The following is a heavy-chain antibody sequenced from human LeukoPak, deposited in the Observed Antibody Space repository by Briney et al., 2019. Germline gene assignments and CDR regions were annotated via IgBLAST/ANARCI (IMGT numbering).Heavy chain of an antibody. J-gene: IGHJ6*02. CDR2: ISYAGSNK. D-gene: IGHD2-15*01. CDR1: GFTFSSYA. CDR3: AREIDIVVVVAAFGSMDV. Sequence: GRSLRLSCAASGFTFSSYAMHWVRQAPGKGLEWVAVISYAGSNKYYADSVKGRFTISRDNSKNTLYLQMNSLRAEDTAVYYCAREIDIVVVVAAFGSMDVWGQGTTVTVSS. V-gene: IGHV3-30-3*01.